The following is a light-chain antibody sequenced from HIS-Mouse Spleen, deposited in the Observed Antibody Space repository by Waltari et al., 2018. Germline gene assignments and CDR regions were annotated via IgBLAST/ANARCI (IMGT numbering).Light chain of an antibody. CDR1: SSEVGTYNL. V-gene: IGLV2-23*01. J-gene: IGLJ3*02. CDR2: EGS. CDR3: CSYAGSSTYWV. Sequence: QSSLTQPASVAGPPVQSIPISCTCTSSEVGTYNLVSLYQPPPGKAPKLMVHEGSKRPSGVSNRFSGSKSGNTASLTISGLQAEDEADYYCCSYAGSSTYWVFGGGTKLTVL.